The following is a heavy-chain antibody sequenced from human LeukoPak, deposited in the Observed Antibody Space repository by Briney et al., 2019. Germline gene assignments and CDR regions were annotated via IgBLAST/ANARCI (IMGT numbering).Heavy chain of an antibody. CDR3: ARVGLNSPSDRWGLDY. V-gene: IGHV1-2*02. Sequence: ASVKVSCKASGYTFTGYYMHWVRQAPGQGLEWMGWINPNSGGTNYAQKFQGRVTMTRDTSISTAYMELSRLRSDDTAMYYCARVGLNSPSDRWGLDYWGQGTLVTVSS. J-gene: IGHJ4*02. CDR1: GYTFTGYY. CDR2: INPNSGGT. D-gene: IGHD4-23*01.